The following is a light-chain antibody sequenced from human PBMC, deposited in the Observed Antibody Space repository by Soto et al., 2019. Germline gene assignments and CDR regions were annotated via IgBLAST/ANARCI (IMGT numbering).Light chain of an antibody. CDR3: QQRNNWPPIT. CDR1: QSVRRY. J-gene: IGKJ5*01. CDR2: DAS. Sequence: VLTQSPATLSLSPGKRATLSCRASQSVRRYLAWYQQKPGQAPRLLIYDASTRATGIPARFSGSGSETDFTLTITSLEPEDFAVYYCQQRNNWPPITFGQGTRLEIK. V-gene: IGKV3-11*01.